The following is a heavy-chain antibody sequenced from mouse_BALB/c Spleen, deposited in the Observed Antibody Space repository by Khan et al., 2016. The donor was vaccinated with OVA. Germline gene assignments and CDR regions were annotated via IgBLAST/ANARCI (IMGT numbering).Heavy chain of an antibody. CDR1: GYTFTNYT. Sequence: QMQLEESGAELARPGASVKMSCKASGYTFTNYTIHWVKQRPGQGLEWIGYINPSSGYTNYNQNYNDKATLTTDRSSSTAYMQLSRLTSDDSAVYYCVRIPIPPYHFDYWGQGTTLTVSS. CDR2: INPSSGYT. J-gene: IGHJ2*01. V-gene: IGHV1-4*01. CDR3: VRIPIPPYHFDY.